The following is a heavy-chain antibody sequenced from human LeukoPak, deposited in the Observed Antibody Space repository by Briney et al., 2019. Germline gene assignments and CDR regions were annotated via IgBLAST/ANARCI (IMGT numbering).Heavy chain of an antibody. D-gene: IGHD6-19*01. V-gene: IGHV4-59*08. Sequence: SETLSLTCTVSGGSISSYYWSWIRQPPEKGLEWIGYIYYSGSTNYNPSLKSRVTISVDTSKNQFSLKLSSVTAADTAVYYCARGGGWATYFDYWGQGTLSPSPQ. CDR2: IYYSGST. CDR3: ARGGGWATYFDY. J-gene: IGHJ4*02. CDR1: GGSISSYY.